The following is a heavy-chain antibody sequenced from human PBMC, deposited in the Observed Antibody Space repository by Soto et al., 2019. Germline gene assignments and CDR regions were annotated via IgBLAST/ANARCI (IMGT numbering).Heavy chain of an antibody. V-gene: IGHV1-69*06. Sequence: GASVKVSCKASGGTFSSYAISWVRQAPGQGLEWMGGIIPIFGTANYAQKFQGRVTITADKSTSTAYMELSSLRSEDTAVYYCAQRHHGSCSSTSCYYFPDDYYGMDVWGQGTTVTVSS. CDR1: GGTFSSYA. D-gene: IGHD2-2*01. CDR3: AQRHHGSCSSTSCYYFPDDYYGMDV. J-gene: IGHJ6*02. CDR2: IIPIFGTA.